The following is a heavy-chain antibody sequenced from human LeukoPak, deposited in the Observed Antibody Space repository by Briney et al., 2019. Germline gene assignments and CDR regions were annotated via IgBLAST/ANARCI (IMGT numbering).Heavy chain of an antibody. CDR2: INTDNGYT. V-gene: IGHV1-3*04. D-gene: IGHD2-21*02. J-gene: IGHJ4*02. CDR1: GYTFTAYA. Sequence: ASVKVSCKASGYTFTAYAMHWVRQAPGQRLEWMGWINTDNGYTKYSQKFQGRVTITRDTSANTAYMELSSLTSEDTAVYYCARERRPCSGDCSSEFFYDWGQGTLVTVSS. CDR3: ARERRPCSGDCSSEFFYD.